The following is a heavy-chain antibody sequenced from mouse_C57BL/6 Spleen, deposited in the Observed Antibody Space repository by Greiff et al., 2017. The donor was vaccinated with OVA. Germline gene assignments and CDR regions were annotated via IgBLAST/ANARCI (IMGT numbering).Heavy chain of an antibody. Sequence: QVQLQQPGAELVKPGASVKVSCKASGYTFTSYWMHWVKQRPGQGLEWIGRIHPSDSDTNYNQKFKGKATLTVDKSSSTAYMQLSSLTSEDSAVYYCAITYYYGSSYVGNYAMDYWGQGTSVTVSS. J-gene: IGHJ4*01. CDR3: AITYYYGSSYVGNYAMDY. CDR2: IHPSDSDT. V-gene: IGHV1-74*01. D-gene: IGHD1-1*01. CDR1: GYTFTSYW.